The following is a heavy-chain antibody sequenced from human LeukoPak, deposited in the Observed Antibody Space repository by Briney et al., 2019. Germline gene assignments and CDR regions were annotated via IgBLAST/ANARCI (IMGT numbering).Heavy chain of an antibody. V-gene: IGHV4-59*01. J-gene: IGHJ5*02. CDR1: GGSIRSYY. Sequence: SETLSLTCTVSGGSIRSYYWSWIRQPPGKGLEWIGFIYYSGSTNYNPSLKSRVTISVDTSKNQFSLNLSSVTAADTAVYYCARGRTFDPWGQGTLVTVSS. CDR3: ARGRTFDP. CDR2: IYYSGST.